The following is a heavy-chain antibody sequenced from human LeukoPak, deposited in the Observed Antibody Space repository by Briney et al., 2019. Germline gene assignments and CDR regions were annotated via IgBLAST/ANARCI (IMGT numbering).Heavy chain of an antibody. J-gene: IGHJ4*02. CDR2: IIPILGIA. CDR1: GGTFSSYA. Sequence: SVKVSCKASGGTFSSYAISWVRQAPGQGLEWMGRIIPILGIANYAQKFQGRVTITAGKSTSTAYMELSSLRSEDTAVYYCVTKSGGVYFDYWGEGTLVTVSS. V-gene: IGHV1-69*04. D-gene: IGHD3-16*01. CDR3: VTKSGGVYFDY.